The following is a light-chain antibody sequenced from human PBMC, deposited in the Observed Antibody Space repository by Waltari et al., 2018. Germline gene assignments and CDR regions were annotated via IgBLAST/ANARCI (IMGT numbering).Light chain of an antibody. CDR2: KAS. J-gene: IGKJ1*01. CDR3: QQYNSYRRT. CDR1: QSISSW. Sequence: DIQMTQSPSTLSASVGDRVTITCLASQSISSWLAWYQQKPGKAPKLLIYKASSLESGVPSRFSGSGSVTEFTLTISSLQPDDFATYYCQQYNSYRRTFGQGTKVEIK. V-gene: IGKV1-5*03.